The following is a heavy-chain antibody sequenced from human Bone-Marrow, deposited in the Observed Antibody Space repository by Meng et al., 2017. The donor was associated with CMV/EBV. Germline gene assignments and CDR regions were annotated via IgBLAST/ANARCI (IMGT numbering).Heavy chain of an antibody. CDR3: ARTKKALRTIFDY. CDR1: SGSISSSTYY. CDR2: IFYSGST. V-gene: IGHV4-39*01. J-gene: IGHJ4*02. D-gene: IGHD2-8*01. Sequence: VSSGSISSSTYYWGWIRQPPGKGLEWIGNIFYSGSTFYNPSLTSRVTISVDTSKNQFSLKLSSVTAADTALYYCARTKKALRTIFDYWGQGTLVTVSS.